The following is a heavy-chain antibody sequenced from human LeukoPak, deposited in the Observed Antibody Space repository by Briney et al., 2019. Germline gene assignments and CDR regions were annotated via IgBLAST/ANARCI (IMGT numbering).Heavy chain of an antibody. CDR3: ARERPAANAFDI. CDR1: GVSISSHY. J-gene: IGHJ3*02. V-gene: IGHV4-59*11. D-gene: IGHD2-2*01. Sequence: TSSETLSLTCTVSGVSISSHYWSWLRQPPGKGLEWIGYIYYSGSTNYNPSLKSRVTISVDTSKNQFSLKLSSVTAADTAVYYCARERPAANAFDIWGQGTMVTVSS. CDR2: IYYSGST.